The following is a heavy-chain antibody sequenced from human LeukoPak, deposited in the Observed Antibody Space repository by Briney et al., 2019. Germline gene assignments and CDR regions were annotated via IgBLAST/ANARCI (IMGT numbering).Heavy chain of an antibody. CDR2: ISSSGSTI. CDR1: GFTFSSYE. V-gene: IGHV3-48*03. J-gene: IGHJ4*02. CDR3: ARSGSYYDILTGYYNPLEIDY. D-gene: IGHD3-9*01. Sequence: GGSLRLSCAASGFTFSSYEMNWVRQAPGKGLEWVSYISSSGSTIYYADSVKGRFTISRDNAKNSLYLQMNSLRAEDTAVYYCARSGSYYDILTGYYNPLEIDYWGQGTLVTVSS.